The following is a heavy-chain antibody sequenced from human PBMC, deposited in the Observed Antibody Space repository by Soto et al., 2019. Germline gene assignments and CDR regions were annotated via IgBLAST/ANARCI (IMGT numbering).Heavy chain of an antibody. D-gene: IGHD3-9*01. CDR2: INAGNGNT. J-gene: IGHJ4*02. V-gene: IGHV1-3*01. CDR3: ARDPLDILTGYPYHFDY. Sequence: QVQLVQSGAEVKKPGASVKVSCKASGYTFTNCTMHWVRQAPGQRLEWMGWINAGNGNTKYSQKLQGRVTFTIDTSASTPYMELSSLRSEDTAVYYCARDPLDILTGYPYHFDYWGQGTLVTVSS. CDR1: GYTFTNCT.